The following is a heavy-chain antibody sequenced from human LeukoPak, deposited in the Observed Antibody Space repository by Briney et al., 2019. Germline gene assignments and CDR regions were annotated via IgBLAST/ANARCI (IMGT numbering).Heavy chain of an antibody. D-gene: IGHD5-18*01. CDR3: ARDGEIPKQVDTAMVRRYYYYYYMDV. CDR2: ISSSSSYI. CDR1: GFTFSSYS. J-gene: IGHJ6*03. V-gene: IGHV3-21*01. Sequence: GGSLRLSCAASGFTFSSYSMNWVRQAPGKGLEWVSSISSSSSYIYYADSVKGRFTISRDNAKNSLYLQMNSLRAEDTAVYYCARDGEIPKQVDTAMVRRYYYYYYMDVWGKGTTVTVSS.